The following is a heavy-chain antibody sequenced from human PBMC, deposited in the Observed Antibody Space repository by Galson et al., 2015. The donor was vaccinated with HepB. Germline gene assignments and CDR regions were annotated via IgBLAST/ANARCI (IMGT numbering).Heavy chain of an antibody. CDR2: IYPGDSDT. CDR3: ARVIVVTTVDPYAFDI. D-gene: IGHD2-2*01. V-gene: IGHV5-51*01. CDR1: GYSFTNYW. J-gene: IGHJ3*02. Sequence: QSGAEVKKPGESLKISCKGSGYSFTNYWIGWVRQMPGKGLEWMGIIYPGDSDTAYSPSFQGQVTISADKSISTAYLQWSSLKASDTAMYYCARVIVVTTVDPYAFDILGQGTMVTVSS.